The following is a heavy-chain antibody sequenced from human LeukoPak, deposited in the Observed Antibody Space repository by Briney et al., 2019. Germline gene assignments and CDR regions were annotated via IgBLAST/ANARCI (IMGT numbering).Heavy chain of an antibody. V-gene: IGHV4-59*11. J-gene: IGHJ3*02. CDR1: GASISGHY. D-gene: IGHD1-14*01. CDR2: ISHIGST. CDR3: ARDRISINALDM. Sequence: SETLSLTCTVSGASISGHYLTWLRQPPGKGLEWIGYISHIGSTNYNPSLKSRLTISADTSKNQFSLKLTSVTAADTAVYYCARDRISINALDMWGQGTMVTVTS.